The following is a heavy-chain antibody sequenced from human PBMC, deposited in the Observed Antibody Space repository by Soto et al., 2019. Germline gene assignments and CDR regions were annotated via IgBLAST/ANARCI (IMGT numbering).Heavy chain of an antibody. D-gene: IGHD5-18*01. CDR1: GGSVNSYY. CDR3: APTGGYSFGDMGVDP. J-gene: IGHJ5*02. V-gene: IGHV4-59*02. Sequence: VQLQESGPGLVKPSETLSLTCTVSGGSVNSYYWSWIRQPPGKGLEWIGYMYYRGTTKYNPSLQRRVTISVDTSKNQFSLKLSSVTAADTAVYYCAPTGGYSFGDMGVDPWGQGTLVTVSS. CDR2: MYYRGTT.